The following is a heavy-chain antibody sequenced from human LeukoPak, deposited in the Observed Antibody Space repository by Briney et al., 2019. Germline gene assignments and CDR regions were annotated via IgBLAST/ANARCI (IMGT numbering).Heavy chain of an antibody. V-gene: IGHV4-59*08. J-gene: IGHJ6*02. CDR3: ARLPVSGGPYGMDV. CDR2: IYYSRST. Sequence: SETLSLTCTVSGGSISSYYWSWIRQPPGKGLEWIGYIYYSRSTNYNPSLKSRVTISVDTSKNQFSLKLSSVTAADTAVYYCARLPVSGGPYGMDVWGQGTTVTVSS. D-gene: IGHD3-16*01. CDR1: GGSISSYY.